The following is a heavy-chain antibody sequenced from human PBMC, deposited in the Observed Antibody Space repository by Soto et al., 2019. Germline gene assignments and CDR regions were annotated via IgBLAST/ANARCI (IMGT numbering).Heavy chain of an antibody. V-gene: IGHV1-69*02. CDR2: IIPILGIA. CDR1: GGTFSSYT. D-gene: IGHD5-12*01. Sequence: ASVKVSCKASGGTFSSYTISWVRQAPGQGLEWMGRIIPILGIANYAQKFQGRVTITADKSTSTAYMELSSLRSEDTAVYYCAAPDSGSNPFDYWGQGTLVTVSS. J-gene: IGHJ4*02. CDR3: AAPDSGSNPFDY.